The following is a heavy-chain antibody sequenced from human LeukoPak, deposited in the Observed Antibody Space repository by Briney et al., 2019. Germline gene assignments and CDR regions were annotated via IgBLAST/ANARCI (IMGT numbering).Heavy chain of an antibody. CDR1: GFTFSSYA. D-gene: IGHD3-3*01. CDR3: ARRFLDGFWSGPEDY. Sequence: GGSLRLSCAASGFTFSSYAMSWVRQAPGKGLEWVANINQDGSEKHCVDSVKGRFTISRDSAKNSLYLQMNSLRAEDTAVYYCARRFLDGFWSGPEDYWGQGTLVTVSS. CDR2: INQDGSEK. J-gene: IGHJ4*02. V-gene: IGHV3-7*01.